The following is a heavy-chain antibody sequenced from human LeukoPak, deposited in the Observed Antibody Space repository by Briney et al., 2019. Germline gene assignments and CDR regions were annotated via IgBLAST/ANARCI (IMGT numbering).Heavy chain of an antibody. D-gene: IGHD4-17*01. CDR3: ARRGGVTTVLFDY. V-gene: IGHV4-39*01. CDR1: GGSITSSSYC. J-gene: IGHJ4*02. Sequence: SETLSLTCTVSGGSITSSSYCWGWIRQPPGKGLEWIGSMLYSGRTYYNPSLKSRVTIAVDTSKNQFSLRLSSVTAADTAVYYCARRGGVTTVLFDYWGQGTLVTVSS. CDR2: MLYSGRT.